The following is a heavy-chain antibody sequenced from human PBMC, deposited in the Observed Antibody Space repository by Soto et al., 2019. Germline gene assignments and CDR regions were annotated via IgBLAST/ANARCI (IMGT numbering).Heavy chain of an antibody. V-gene: IGHV4-59*01. J-gene: IGHJ6*02. D-gene: IGHD6-13*01. CDR1: GWSISSYY. Sequence: ETLSLACPCSGWSISSYYWSSIRQPPGTGLEWIEYIYYSESTNYNPSINSLDTISVDTSKNPFSLKLSPVTAADTAVNYCARAEPAAADPYKYGMDVWGQGTTVTVSS. CDR3: ARAEPAAADPYKYGMDV. CDR2: IYYSEST.